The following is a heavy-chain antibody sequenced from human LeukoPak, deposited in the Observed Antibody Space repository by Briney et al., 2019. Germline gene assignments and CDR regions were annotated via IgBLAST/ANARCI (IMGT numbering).Heavy chain of an antibody. CDR3: GGTPGTMVRGRGYFDY. J-gene: IGHJ4*02. V-gene: IGHV3-74*01. CDR2: INSGGTVT. Sequence: GGSLRLSCAASGFAFSDFWMHWVRQAPGKGLVWVSRINSGGTVTNYADSVKGRLTISRDNAKNTLYLQMNSLRAEDTAVYYCGGTPGTMVRGRGYFDYWGQGTLVTVSS. D-gene: IGHD3-10*01. CDR1: GFAFSDFW.